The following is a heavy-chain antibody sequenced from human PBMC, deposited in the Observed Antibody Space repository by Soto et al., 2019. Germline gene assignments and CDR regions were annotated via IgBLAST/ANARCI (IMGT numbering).Heavy chain of an antibody. CDR1: GYSFTSCC. V-gene: IGHV5-51*01. CDR3: ARLKNYYDSSGANWYFDL. D-gene: IGHD3-22*01. J-gene: IGHJ2*01. Sequence: GESLNISCKGPGYSFTSCCIGWGRQMPGKGLEWMGIIYACDCDTRYSPSFQGQVTISAHKSISIAYLQWSSLKASDTAMYYCARLKNYYDSSGANWYFDLWGRGTLVTVSS. CDR2: IYACDCDT.